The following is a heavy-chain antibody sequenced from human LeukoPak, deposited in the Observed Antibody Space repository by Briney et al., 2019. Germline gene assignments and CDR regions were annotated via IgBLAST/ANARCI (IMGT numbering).Heavy chain of an antibody. CDR1: GYSFTAYY. V-gene: IGHV1-2*02. CDR3: ARLPGIVGAWSPIDY. CDR2: INPDSGGT. Sequence: ASVKVSCKASGYSFTAYYMHWVRQAPGQGLEWMGWINPDSGGTNCAQKFQGRATMTRDTSITTFYMELSRLTYDDTAFYYCARLPGIVGAWSPIDYWGQGTLVTVSS. J-gene: IGHJ4*02. D-gene: IGHD1-26*01.